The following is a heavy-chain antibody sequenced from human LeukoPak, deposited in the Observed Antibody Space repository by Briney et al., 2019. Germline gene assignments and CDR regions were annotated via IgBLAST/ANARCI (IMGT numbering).Heavy chain of an antibody. CDR3: AIGGLIDCFDF. CDR1: GYTFPNFW. CDR2: IYPSDSDT. Sequence: GESLKISCKGSGYTFPNFWIGWVRQMPGKGLEWMGIIYPSDSDTRYSPSFQGQVTISADKSITTAYLQWDSLKASDTAIYYCAIGGLIDCFDFWGQGTVVTVSS. J-gene: IGHJ4*02. V-gene: IGHV5-51*01. D-gene: IGHD2-15*01.